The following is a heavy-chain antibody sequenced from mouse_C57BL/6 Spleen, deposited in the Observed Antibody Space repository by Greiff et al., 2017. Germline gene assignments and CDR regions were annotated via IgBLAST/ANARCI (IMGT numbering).Heavy chain of an antibody. V-gene: IGHV1-69*01. Sequence: VQLQQPGAELVMPGASVKLSCKASGYTFTSYWMHWVKQRPGQGLEWIGEIDPSDSYTNYNQKFKGKSTFTVDKSSSTAYMQLSSLTSEDSAVYYCARVYGSSFYYFDYWGQGTPLTVSS. CDR2: IDPSDSYT. D-gene: IGHD1-1*01. J-gene: IGHJ2*01. CDR3: ARVYGSSFYYFDY. CDR1: GYTFTSYW.